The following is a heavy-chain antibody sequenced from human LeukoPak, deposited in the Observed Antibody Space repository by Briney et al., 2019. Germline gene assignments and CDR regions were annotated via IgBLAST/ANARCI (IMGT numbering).Heavy chain of an antibody. CDR1: SGSFSGYS. V-gene: IGHV4-34*01. D-gene: IGHD6-13*01. J-gene: IGHJ4*02. CDR2: INHSGST. Sequence: SEALSLTCAVYSGSFSGYSWNWIRQPPGKGLEWIGEINHSGSTNYNPSLKSRVTISVDPSKNQFSLKLSSVTAADTAVYYCARSRIPAPGPTHWGQGTLVTVSS. CDR3: ARSRIPAPGPTH.